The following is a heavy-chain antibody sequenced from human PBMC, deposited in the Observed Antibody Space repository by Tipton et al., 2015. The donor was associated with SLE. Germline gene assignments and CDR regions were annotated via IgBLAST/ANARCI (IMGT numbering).Heavy chain of an antibody. V-gene: IGHV3-53*05. Sequence: GSLRLSCAASGFTVSTYHMSWVRQAPGKGLEWVSVIYSDDITHYADSVKGRFTISRDNSKNTLYLQMNSLRAEDTAVYYCARDEGLVGTAGAFDVWGHGTVVTVSS. CDR3: ARDEGLVGTAGAFDV. J-gene: IGHJ3*01. CDR1: GFTVSTYH. D-gene: IGHD2-15*01. CDR2: IYSDDIT.